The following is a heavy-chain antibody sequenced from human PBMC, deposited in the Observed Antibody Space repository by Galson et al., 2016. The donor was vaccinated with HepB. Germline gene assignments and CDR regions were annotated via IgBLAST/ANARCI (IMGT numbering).Heavy chain of an antibody. Sequence: SVKVSCKAPGDTFSRYVISWVRQAPGLGLEWMGLIIPPYGTTQYAQKIQGSVRITADGHTRTIYMELRSLRSEDTAVYYCVRVGAGNDGSNYQGSYYYGIDVWGQGTPVTVSS. J-gene: IGHJ6*02. CDR2: IIPPYGTT. D-gene: IGHD3-22*01. CDR1: GDTFSRYV. CDR3: VRVGAGNDGSNYQGSYYYGIDV. V-gene: IGHV1-69*13.